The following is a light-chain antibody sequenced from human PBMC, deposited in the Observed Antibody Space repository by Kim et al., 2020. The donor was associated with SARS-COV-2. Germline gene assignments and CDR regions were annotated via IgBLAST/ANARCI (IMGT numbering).Light chain of an antibody. J-gene: IGKJ1*01. CDR1: QTIDIW. CDR2: KAS. CDR3: QQYNTYPWT. Sequence: ASVGDRVTITCRASQTIDIWLAWYQQKPGKAPKLLIYKASSLESGVPSRFSGSGSGTEFTLTISSLQPDDLATDYCQQYNTYPWTFGQGTEVDIK. V-gene: IGKV1-5*03.